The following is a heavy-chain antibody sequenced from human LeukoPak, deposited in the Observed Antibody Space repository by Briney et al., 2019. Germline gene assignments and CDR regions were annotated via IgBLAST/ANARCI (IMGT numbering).Heavy chain of an antibody. CDR2: IYWNDDK. D-gene: IGHD3-3*01. CDR1: GFSLSTSGVG. CDR3: AHIDHIPGTYDFWSGSMYYFGY. Sequence: SGPTLVNPTQTLTLTCTFSGFSLSTSGVGVGWIRQPPGKALEWLALIYWNDDKRYSPSLKSRLTITKDTPKNQVVLTMTNMDPVDTATYYCAHIDHIPGTYDFWSGSMYYFGYWGQGTLVTVSS. J-gene: IGHJ4*02. V-gene: IGHV2-5*01.